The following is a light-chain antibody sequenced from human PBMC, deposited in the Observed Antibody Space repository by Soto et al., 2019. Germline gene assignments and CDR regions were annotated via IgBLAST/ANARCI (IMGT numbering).Light chain of an antibody. J-gene: IGKJ5*01. CDR3: QKSYSTPIT. Sequence: DIQMPQSPSSLSASVGARVTITGRASQGISSYLAWYQQKPGKAHKFLIYAASSLQSGVPSRFSGSGSGTDFTLTISSLQPEEFATYYCQKSYSTPITVGQGTRLEI. CDR2: AAS. V-gene: IGKV1-39*01. CDR1: QGISSY.